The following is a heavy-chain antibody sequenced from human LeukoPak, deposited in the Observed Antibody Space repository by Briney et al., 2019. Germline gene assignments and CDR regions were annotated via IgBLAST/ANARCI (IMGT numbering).Heavy chain of an antibody. CDR1: GYTFTSYD. D-gene: IGHD4-17*01. Sequence: VASVKVSCKASGYTFTSYDLIWVRQATGQGLEWMGWMNPNNGNTDYAQKFQGRVTMTRDTSISTAYMELSRLRSDDTAVYYCIYGDYGGYFDYWGQGTLVTVSS. CDR2: MNPNNGNT. V-gene: IGHV1-8*01. CDR3: IYGDYGGYFDY. J-gene: IGHJ4*02.